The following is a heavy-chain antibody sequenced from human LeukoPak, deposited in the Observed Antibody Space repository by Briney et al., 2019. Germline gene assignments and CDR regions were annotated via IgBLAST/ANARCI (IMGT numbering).Heavy chain of an antibody. V-gene: IGHV3-30*18. CDR3: ANGGEYFQH. Sequence: RPGGSLRLSCAASGFTFSSYGMHWVRQAPGKGLEWVAVISYDGSNKYYADSVKGRFTISRDNSKNTLYLQMNSLRAEDTAVYYCANGGEYFQHWGQGTLVTVSS. D-gene: IGHD3-10*01. J-gene: IGHJ1*01. CDR1: GFTFSSYG. CDR2: ISYDGSNK.